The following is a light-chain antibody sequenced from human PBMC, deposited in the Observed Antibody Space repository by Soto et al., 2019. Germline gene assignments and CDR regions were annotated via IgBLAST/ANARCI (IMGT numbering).Light chain of an antibody. CDR2: AAS. Sequence: DIQLTQSPSSLSASVGDRITITCRASQSISRYLNWYQHKPGKAPKLLIYAASSLQSGVPSRFSGSGSGTDSTLTISSLQPEDFATDYCQQHYSTPWTFGQGTKVHIK. V-gene: IGKV1-39*01. J-gene: IGKJ1*01. CDR1: QSISRY. CDR3: QQHYSTPWT.